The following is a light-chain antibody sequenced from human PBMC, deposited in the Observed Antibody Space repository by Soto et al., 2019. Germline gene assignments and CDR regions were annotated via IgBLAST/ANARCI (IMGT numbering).Light chain of an antibody. Sequence: VVLTQSPGILSLSPGERATLSCRASQSVSSFLAWYQQKPGQAPRLLIYGASNRATGIPDRFSGSGSETDFTLTISRLEPEDFAVYYCQKYGNSPPFTFGPGTKVDIK. CDR3: QKYGNSPPFT. J-gene: IGKJ3*01. V-gene: IGKV3-20*01. CDR2: GAS. CDR1: QSVSSF.